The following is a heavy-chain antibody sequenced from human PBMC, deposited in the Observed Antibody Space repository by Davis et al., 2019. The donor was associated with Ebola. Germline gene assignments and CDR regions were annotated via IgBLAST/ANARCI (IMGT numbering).Heavy chain of an antibody. CDR2: IIPILGTT. Sequence: AASVTVSCKASGDTLISYAISWLRPAPGQGLEWMGGIIPILGTTNYTQKFQGRVTITADESTSTVYMELSTLRSEDTAVYYCAGRHGFGEGWPAYWGQGSLVTVSS. CDR1: GDTLISYA. V-gene: IGHV1-69*13. CDR3: AGRHGFGEGWPAY. D-gene: IGHD3-10*01. J-gene: IGHJ4*02.